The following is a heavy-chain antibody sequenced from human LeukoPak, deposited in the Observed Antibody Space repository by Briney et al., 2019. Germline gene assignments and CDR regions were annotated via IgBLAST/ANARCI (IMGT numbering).Heavy chain of an antibody. Sequence: GGSLRLSCATSGFTFSSYAMSWVRQAPGKGLEWVSGICASGGSTYYADSVKGRFTISRDNSKNTLYLQMNSLRTEDTAVYYCAKADGYDILTGLDYWGQGTLVTVSS. CDR1: GFTFSSYA. D-gene: IGHD3-9*01. CDR2: ICASGGST. CDR3: AKADGYDILTGLDY. V-gene: IGHV3-23*01. J-gene: IGHJ4*02.